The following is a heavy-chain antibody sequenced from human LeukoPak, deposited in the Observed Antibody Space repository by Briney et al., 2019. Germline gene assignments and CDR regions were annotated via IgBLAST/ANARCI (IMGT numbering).Heavy chain of an antibody. V-gene: IGHV4-59*08. CDR2: IYYTGST. D-gene: IGHD4-11*01. J-gene: IGHJ4*02. CDR3: VRHGGTRVTLVEVYYFDY. Sequence: SETLSLTCTVSGGSITNYYWSWIRQSPGQGLEWIAYIYYTGSTNYSPSLKSRVTMSVDTFKNQFSLKLSSVTAADTAVYYCVRHGGTRVTLVEVYYFDYWGQGTLVTVSS. CDR1: GGSITNYY.